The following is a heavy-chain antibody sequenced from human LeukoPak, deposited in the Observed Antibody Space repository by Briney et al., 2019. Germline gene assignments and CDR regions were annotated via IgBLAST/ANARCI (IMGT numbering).Heavy chain of an antibody. V-gene: IGHV3-7*03. CDR3: ARHGPSYYFDY. J-gene: IGHJ4*02. CDR2: IKPDGSQQ. CDR1: GFSFSNHW. D-gene: IGHD3-16*01. Sequence: GGSLRLSCAASGFSFSNHWMTWVRQAPGKGLEWVANIKPDGSQQYYVDSMKGRFTISRDNAKNSLYLQMNSLRTEDTAVYYCARHGPSYYFDYWGRGTLVTVSS.